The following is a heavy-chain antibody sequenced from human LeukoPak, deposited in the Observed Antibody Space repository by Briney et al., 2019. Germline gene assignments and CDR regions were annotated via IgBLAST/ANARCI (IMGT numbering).Heavy chain of an antibody. Sequence: PGGSLRLSCAASGFTFSSYSMNWVRQAPGKGLEWVSSIISSSSYIYYADSVKGRFTISRDNAKNSLYLQMNSLRAEDTAVYYCAREVPQRGIAAAGTVDYWGQGTLVTVSS. CDR1: GFTFSSYS. J-gene: IGHJ4*02. CDR3: AREVPQRGIAAAGTVDY. CDR2: IISSSSYI. D-gene: IGHD6-13*01. V-gene: IGHV3-21*01.